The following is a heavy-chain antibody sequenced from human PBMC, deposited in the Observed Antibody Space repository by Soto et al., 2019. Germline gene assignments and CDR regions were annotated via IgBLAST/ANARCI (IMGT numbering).Heavy chain of an antibody. J-gene: IGHJ4*02. CDR1: GFTFDDYG. CDR2: INWNGGST. V-gene: IGHV3-20*04. Sequence: GGSLRLSCAASGFTFDDYGMSWVRQAPGKGLEWVSGINWNGGSTGYADSVKGRFTISRDNAKNSLYLQMNSLRAEDTALYYCARQPYYYDSSGWYYFDYWGQGTLVTVSS. CDR3: ARQPYYYDSSGWYYFDY. D-gene: IGHD3-22*01.